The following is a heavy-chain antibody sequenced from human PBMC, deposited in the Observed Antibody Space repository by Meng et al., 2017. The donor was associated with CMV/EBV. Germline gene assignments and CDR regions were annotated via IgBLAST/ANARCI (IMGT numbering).Heavy chain of an antibody. V-gene: IGHV3-30*02. CDR1: GFTFSSYG. Sequence: GGSLRLSCAASGFTFSSYGMHWVRQPPGKGLEWVAFIRYDGSSKYYADSVKGRFTISRDNSKNTLYLQMNSLRGEDTAVYCCAKGDGIWGQGTLVTVSS. CDR3: AKGDGI. J-gene: IGHJ4*02. D-gene: IGHD3-16*01. CDR2: IRYDGSSK.